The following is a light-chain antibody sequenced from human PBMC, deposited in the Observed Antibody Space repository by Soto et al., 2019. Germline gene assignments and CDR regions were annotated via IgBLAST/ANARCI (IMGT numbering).Light chain of an antibody. V-gene: IGKV3-15*01. J-gene: IGKJ4*01. Sequence: ETVMTQSPATLSLSPGERATLSCRASQSVSSKLVWYQQKPGQAPRFLIYGASTRATGIPARFRGSGSWTEFTLTIDSLQSEDFAVYYCQQYNDWPPAFGGGTKVEIK. CDR2: GAS. CDR3: QQYNDWPPA. CDR1: QSVSSK.